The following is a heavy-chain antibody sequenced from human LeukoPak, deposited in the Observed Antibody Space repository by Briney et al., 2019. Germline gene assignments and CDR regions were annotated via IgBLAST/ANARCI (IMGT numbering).Heavy chain of an antibody. CDR3: ARVGGHRFDY. Sequence: SETLSLTCAVYGGSFSGYYWSWIRQPPGKGLEWIGEINHSGSTNYNPSLKSRVTISVDTSKNQFSLKLSSVTAADTAVYYCARVGGHRFDYWGQGTLVTVSS. CDR1: GGSFSGYY. V-gene: IGHV4-34*01. D-gene: IGHD2-15*01. J-gene: IGHJ4*02. CDR2: INHSGST.